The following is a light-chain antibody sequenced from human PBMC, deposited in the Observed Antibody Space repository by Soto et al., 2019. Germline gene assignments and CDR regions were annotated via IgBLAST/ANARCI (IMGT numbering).Light chain of an antibody. CDR3: AAWDDSLNGPL. J-gene: IGLJ3*02. CDR2: TNN. Sequence: QSLLTQPPSASATPGQRVTISCSGSNSNIGTNTVNWYQQLPGTAPRLLIYTNNQRPSGVPQRFSGSKTGTSASLAIGGLQSEDGADYYCAAWDDSLNGPLFGGGTKVTVL. V-gene: IGLV1-44*01. CDR1: NSNIGTNT.